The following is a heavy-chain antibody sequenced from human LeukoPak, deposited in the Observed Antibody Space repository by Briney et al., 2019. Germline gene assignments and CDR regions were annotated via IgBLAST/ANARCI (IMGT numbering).Heavy chain of an antibody. CDR1: GYTFTAYY. Sequence: ASVKVSCKPSGYTFTAYYLHWMRQAPRQGLEWMGWINPRNGGTKYAQNFQGRFTMTRDTSISTAYMELNRLTSDDTAVYYCARDPSTSYYVDYWGLGTLVPVSS. CDR2: INPRNGGT. J-gene: IGHJ4*02. D-gene: IGHD6-6*01. CDR3: ARDPSTSYYVDY. V-gene: IGHV1-2*02.